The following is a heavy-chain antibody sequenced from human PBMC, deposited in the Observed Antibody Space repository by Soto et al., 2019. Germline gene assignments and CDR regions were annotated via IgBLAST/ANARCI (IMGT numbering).Heavy chain of an antibody. CDR1: GGSVSSGTYY. CDR2: IYYSGST. CDR3: ARHPSDFWFDP. J-gene: IGHJ5*02. Sequence: SETPSLTCPVSGGSVSSGTYYWSWIRQPPGKGLEWIGSIYYSGSTYYNPSLKSRVTVSVDTSKNQFSLKLSSVTAADTAVYYCARHPSDFWFDPWGQGTLVTVSS. D-gene: IGHD2-21*02. V-gene: IGHV4-39*01.